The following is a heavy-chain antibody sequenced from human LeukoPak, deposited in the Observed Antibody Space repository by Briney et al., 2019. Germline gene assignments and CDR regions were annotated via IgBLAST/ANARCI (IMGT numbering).Heavy chain of an antibody. D-gene: IGHD3-10*01. Sequence: PSETLSLTCAVYGGSFSGYYWSWIRQPPGKGLEWIGEINHSGSTNYNPSLKSRVTISVDTSKNQFSLKLSSVTAADTAMYYCARGRVTMVRGVFPFDYWGQGTLVTVSS. CDR1: GGSFSGYY. CDR3: ARGRVTMVRGVFPFDY. V-gene: IGHV4-34*01. J-gene: IGHJ4*02. CDR2: INHSGST.